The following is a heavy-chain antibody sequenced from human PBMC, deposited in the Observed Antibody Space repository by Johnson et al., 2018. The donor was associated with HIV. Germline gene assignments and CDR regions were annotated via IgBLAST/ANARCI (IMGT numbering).Heavy chain of an antibody. V-gene: IGHV3-7*01. CDR1: GFTFSSYW. Sequence: MLLVESGGGLVQPGGSLRLSCAASGFTFSSYWMSWVRQAPGKGLEWVANIKQDGSEKYYVDSMKGRFTISRDNSKNTLYLQMNSLRAEDTAGYYCARGPSGRWLQTDAFDIWGQGTMVTVSS. CDR2: IKQDGSEK. CDR3: ARGPSGRWLQTDAFDI. D-gene: IGHD5-24*01. J-gene: IGHJ3*02.